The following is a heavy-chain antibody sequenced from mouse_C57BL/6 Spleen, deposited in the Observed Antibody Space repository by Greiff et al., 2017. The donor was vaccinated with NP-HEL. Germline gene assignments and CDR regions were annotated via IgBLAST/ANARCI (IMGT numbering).Heavy chain of an antibody. CDR3: AFRGIYDGGVYFDY. V-gene: IGHV1-69*01. Sequence: QVQLQQPGAELVMPGASVKLSCKASGYTFTSYWMHWVKQRPGQGLEWIGEIDPSDSYTNYNQKFKGKFTLTVDKSSSTAYMQLSSLTSEDSAVYYCAFRGIYDGGVYFDYWGQGTTLTVSS. D-gene: IGHD1-1*01. CDR2: IDPSDSYT. J-gene: IGHJ2*01. CDR1: GYTFTSYW.